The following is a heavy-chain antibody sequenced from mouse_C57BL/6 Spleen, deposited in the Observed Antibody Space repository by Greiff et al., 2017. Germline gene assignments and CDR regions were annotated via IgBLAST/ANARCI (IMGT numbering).Heavy chain of an antibody. J-gene: IGHJ2*01. CDR1: GYTFTSYW. D-gene: IGHD3-2*02. CDR2: IDPSDSYT. CDR3: ASGRQLRSLFDY. Sequence: QVQLQQPGAELVMPGASVKLSCKASGYTFTSYWMHWVKQRPGQGLEWIGEIDPSDSYTNSNQKFKGKSTLTVDKSSSTAYMQLSSLTSEDSAVYYCASGRQLRSLFDYWGQGTTLTVSS. V-gene: IGHV1-69*01.